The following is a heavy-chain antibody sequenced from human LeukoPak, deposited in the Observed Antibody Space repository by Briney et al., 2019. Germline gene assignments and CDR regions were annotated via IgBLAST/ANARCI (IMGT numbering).Heavy chain of an antibody. CDR3: ARDNYDSSGYYFD. CDR1: GFTFSSYE. CDR2: ISSSGSTT. D-gene: IGHD3-22*01. Sequence: GGSLRRSCAASGFTFSSYEMNWVRQAPGKGLEWVSYISSSGSTTHYADSVKGRFTISRDNAKKSLYLQMNSLRAEDTAVYYCARDNYDSSGYYFDWGQGTLVTVSS. J-gene: IGHJ4*02. V-gene: IGHV3-48*03.